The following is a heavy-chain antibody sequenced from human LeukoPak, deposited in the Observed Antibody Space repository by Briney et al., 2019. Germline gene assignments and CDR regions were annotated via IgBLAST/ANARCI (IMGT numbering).Heavy chain of an antibody. CDR3: AKDAPCSGGSCYQGYNDY. J-gene: IGHJ4*02. D-gene: IGHD2-15*01. CDR1: GFTFSSYA. CDR2: IRGSGGST. V-gene: IGHV3-23*01. Sequence: GGSLRLSCAASGFTFSSYAMTGVRQAPGKGLEGASAIRGSGGSTYYADSVKGRFTISRDNSKNTLYLQMNSLRAEDTAVYYCAKDAPCSGGSCYQGYNDYWGQGTLVTVSS.